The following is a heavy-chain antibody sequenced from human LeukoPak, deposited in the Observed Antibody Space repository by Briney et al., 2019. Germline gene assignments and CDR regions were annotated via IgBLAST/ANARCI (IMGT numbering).Heavy chain of an antibody. V-gene: IGHV1-46*01. J-gene: IGHJ5*02. D-gene: IGHD5-12*01. CDR1: GYTFTNNF. CDR2: INPSGDNT. CDR3: ARDEKTRGYSGYNWFDP. Sequence: ASVKVSCKASGYTFTNNFMHWVRQAPGQGLEWMGIINPSGDNTWYAQKFQGRVTITADESTSTAYMELSSLRSEDTAVYYCARDEKTRGYSGYNWFDPWGQGTLVTVSS.